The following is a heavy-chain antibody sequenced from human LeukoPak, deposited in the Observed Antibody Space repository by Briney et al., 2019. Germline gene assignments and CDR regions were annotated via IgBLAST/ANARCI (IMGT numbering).Heavy chain of an antibody. J-gene: IGHJ6*01. CDR2: INGSGIT. V-gene: IGHV4-4*07. CDR3: ARLKRFAATRYCRCYYHDV. Sequence: ASETLTLTCAASGFTIINFYRSWIRQSAGTGLEWIGRINGSGITDYNPSLKSPVTMSLDTSWKLFSLRLTSVSVAGTAVYYCARLKRFAATRYCRCYYHDVSGEG. D-gene: IGHD2-15*01. CDR1: GFTIINFY.